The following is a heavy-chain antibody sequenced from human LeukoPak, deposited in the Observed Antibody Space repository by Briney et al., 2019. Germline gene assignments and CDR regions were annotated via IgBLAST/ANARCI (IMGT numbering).Heavy chain of an antibody. CDR2: IIPIPGTT. D-gene: IGHD2-2*01. V-gene: IGHV1-69*05. CDR1: GGTFSSNA. Sequence: SVKVSCKASGGTFSSNAINWVRQAPGQGFEWMGGIIPIPGTTNFAQKFQGGVTITTDESRSTTYMELSSLTSEDTAVYYCARDRCSSSICYLFDYWGQGTLVTVSS. CDR3: ARDRCSSSICYLFDY. J-gene: IGHJ4*02.